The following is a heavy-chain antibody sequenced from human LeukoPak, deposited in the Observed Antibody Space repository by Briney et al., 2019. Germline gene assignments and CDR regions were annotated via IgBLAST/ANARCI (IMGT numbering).Heavy chain of an antibody. Sequence: SETLSLTCIVSGGSISSTVSYWGWVRQPPGKGLEWIGSIHYSGSTYYIPSLKSRITISLDMSKNQYSLKLTSVTAADTAVYYCARGQLERLGLGYYYYMDVWGKGTTVTVSS. CDR3: ARGQLERLGLGYYYYMDV. D-gene: IGHD1-1*01. V-gene: IGHV4-39*07. CDR2: IHYSGST. J-gene: IGHJ6*03. CDR1: GGSISSTVSY.